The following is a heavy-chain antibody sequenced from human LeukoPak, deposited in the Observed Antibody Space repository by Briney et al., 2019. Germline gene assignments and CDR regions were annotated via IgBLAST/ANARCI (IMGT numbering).Heavy chain of an antibody. CDR2: ISSSSSYI. CDR1: GFTFSSYS. V-gene: IGHV3-21*01. Sequence: GGSLRLSCAASGFTFSSYSMNWVRQAPGKGLEWVSSISSSSSYIYYADSVKGRFTISRDNAKNSLYLQMNSLRAEDTAVYYCARATLPLYSSSWYEGYWGQGTLVTASS. D-gene: IGHD6-13*01. CDR3: ARATLPLYSSSWYEGY. J-gene: IGHJ4*02.